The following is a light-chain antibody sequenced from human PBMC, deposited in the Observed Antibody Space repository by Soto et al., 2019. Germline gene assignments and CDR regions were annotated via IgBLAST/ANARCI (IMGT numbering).Light chain of an antibody. J-gene: IGLJ1*01. V-gene: IGLV2-14*03. CDR2: DVS. Sequence: QSVLTQPASVSGSPGQSITISCTGTSSDIGALNFVFWYQQHPGKAPKPIMYDVSSRPSGVSGRFSGSKSGNTASLTISGLQAEDEADYYCSSYTRSNTRLFGTGTKLTVL. CDR1: SSDIGALNF. CDR3: SSYTRSNTRL.